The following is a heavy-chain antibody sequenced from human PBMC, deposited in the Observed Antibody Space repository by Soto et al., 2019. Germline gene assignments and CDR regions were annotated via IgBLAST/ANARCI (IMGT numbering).Heavy chain of an antibody. V-gene: IGHV4-4*07. Sequence: LSLTCTVSGASISGFYWSWIRKSAGKGLEWIGRIYATGTTDYNPSLKSRVMMSVDTSKKQFSLKLRSVTAADTAVYYCVRDGTKTLRDWFDPWGQGISVTVFS. D-gene: IGHD1-1*01. CDR3: VRDGTKTLRDWFDP. CDR1: GASISGFY. J-gene: IGHJ5*02. CDR2: IYATGTT.